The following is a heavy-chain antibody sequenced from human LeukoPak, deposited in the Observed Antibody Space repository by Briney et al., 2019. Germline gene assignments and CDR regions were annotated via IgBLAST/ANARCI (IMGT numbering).Heavy chain of an antibody. D-gene: IGHD3-22*01. CDR3: AKVYDSSGYYYGSSPFDY. J-gene: IGHJ4*02. Sequence: TGGSLRLSCAASGFTFASFAMTWVRQAPGKGLEWVSTIHGSGDTKYYADSVKGRFTISRDNSKNTLYLQMNSLRAEDTAVYYCAKVYDSSGYYYGSSPFDYWGQGTLATVSS. CDR2: IHGSGDTK. V-gene: IGHV3-23*01. CDR1: GFTFASFA.